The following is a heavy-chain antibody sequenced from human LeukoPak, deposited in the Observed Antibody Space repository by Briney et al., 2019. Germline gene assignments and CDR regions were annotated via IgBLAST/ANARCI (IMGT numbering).Heavy chain of an antibody. CDR2: IYYSGST. Sequence: SETLCLTCTVSGGSISSGGYYWSWIRQHPGKGLEWIGYIYYSGSTYYNPSLKSRVTISVDTSKNQFSLKLSSVTAADTAVYYCATRRSQGFNYFDYWGQGTLDTVSS. CDR3: ATRRSQGFNYFDY. J-gene: IGHJ4*02. D-gene: IGHD1-26*01. V-gene: IGHV4-31*03. CDR1: GGSISSGGYY.